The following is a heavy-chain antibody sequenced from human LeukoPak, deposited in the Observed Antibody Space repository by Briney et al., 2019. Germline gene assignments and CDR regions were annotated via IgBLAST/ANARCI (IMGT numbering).Heavy chain of an antibody. Sequence: ASVKVSCKTSGYTFTSYGIIWVRQAPGQGLEWMGWISAYNGNTNYAQKLQGRVTMTTDTSTSTAYMELRSLRSDDTAVYYCARVILPSSWTDYWGQGTLVTVSS. D-gene: IGHD2-21*01. CDR2: ISAYNGNT. V-gene: IGHV1-18*01. J-gene: IGHJ4*02. CDR1: GYTFTSYG. CDR3: ARVILPSSWTDY.